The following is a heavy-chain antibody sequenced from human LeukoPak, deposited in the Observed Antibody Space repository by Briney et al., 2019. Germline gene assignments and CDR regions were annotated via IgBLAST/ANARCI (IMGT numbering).Heavy chain of an antibody. CDR3: AKDNVAAAGRYFDY. J-gene: IGHJ4*02. V-gene: IGHV3-21*01. CDR2: IVGSSST. Sequence: GGSLRLSCAASGFTFSNFAMTWVRQAPGKGLEWVSSIVGSSSTYYADSLKGRFTISRDNSENTLYLQMHSLRAEDTAVYYCAKDNVAAAGRYFDYWGQGTLVTVSS. CDR1: GFTFSNFA. D-gene: IGHD6-13*01.